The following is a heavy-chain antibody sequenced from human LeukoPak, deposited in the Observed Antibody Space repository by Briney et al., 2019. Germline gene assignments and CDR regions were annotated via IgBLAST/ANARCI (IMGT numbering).Heavy chain of an antibody. V-gene: IGHV5-51*01. D-gene: IGHD3-10*01. J-gene: IGHJ4*02. CDR3: ARLVRGSGMLWFDY. CDR1: GYSFTSYW. Sequence: GESLKISCKGSGYSFTSYWVAWVRQMSGKGLEWMGIIYPGDSDTRYSPSFQGQVTISADKSISTAYLQWSSLKASDTATYYCARLVRGSGMLWFDYWGQGTLVTVSS. CDR2: IYPGDSDT.